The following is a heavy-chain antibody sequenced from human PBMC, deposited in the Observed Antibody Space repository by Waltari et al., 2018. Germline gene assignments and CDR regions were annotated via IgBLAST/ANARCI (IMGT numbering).Heavy chain of an antibody. J-gene: IGHJ6*02. Sequence: EVQLVESGGGLVQPGGSLSLSCSASGFTLRSYELNWVRQAPGKGLAWVSYISSSGSTIYYADSVKGRFTISRDNAKNSLYLQMNSLRAEDTAVYYCARDQNHDYYYYYGMDVWGQGTKV. V-gene: IGHV3-48*03. CDR3: ARDQNHDYYYYYGMDV. CDR1: GFTLRSYE. CDR2: ISSSGSTI.